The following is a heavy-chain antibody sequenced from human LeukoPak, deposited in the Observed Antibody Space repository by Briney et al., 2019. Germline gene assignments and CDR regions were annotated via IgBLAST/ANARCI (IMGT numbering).Heavy chain of an antibody. D-gene: IGHD1-26*01. Sequence: SETLSLTCTVSGGSISSYNWSWIRPPPGKGLEWIGYIYYSGTTSYNPPLKSRVTISVDTSKNQFSLKLSSVTAGDTAVYYCARGPGSGTYWAFDYWGQGTLVTVSS. J-gene: IGHJ4*02. CDR3: ARGPGSGTYWAFDY. V-gene: IGHV4-59*01. CDR2: IYYSGTT. CDR1: GGSISSYN.